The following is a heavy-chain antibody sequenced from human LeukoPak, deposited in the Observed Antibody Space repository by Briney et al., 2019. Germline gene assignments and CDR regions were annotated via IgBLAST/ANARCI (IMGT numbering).Heavy chain of an antibody. Sequence: SVKVSCKASGGTFSSYAISWVRQAPGQGLEWMGGIIPIFGTANYAQKFQGRVTITADESTSTAYMELSSLRSEDTAVYYCARDPNYYCSSTSCYGYWGQGTLVTVSS. V-gene: IGHV1-69*13. D-gene: IGHD2-2*01. CDR2: IIPIFGTA. CDR3: ARDPNYYCSSTSCYGY. CDR1: GGTFSSYA. J-gene: IGHJ4*02.